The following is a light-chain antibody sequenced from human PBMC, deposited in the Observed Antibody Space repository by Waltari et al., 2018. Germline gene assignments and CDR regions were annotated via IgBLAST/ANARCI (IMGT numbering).Light chain of an antibody. CDR1: QSVGTW. CDR2: MAS. CDR3: QQYSSFST. V-gene: IGKV1-5*03. J-gene: IGKJ2*01. Sequence: DIQMTQSPSTLSASVGDRVTIPCRASQSVGTWLAWYQRKPGKAPKLLTYMASRLESGVPSRFSGSGSGTEFTLTISSLQPDDFATYSCQQYSSFSTFGQGTKLDI.